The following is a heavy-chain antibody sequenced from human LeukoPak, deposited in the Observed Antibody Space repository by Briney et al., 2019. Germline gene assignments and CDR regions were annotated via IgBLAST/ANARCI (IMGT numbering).Heavy chain of an antibody. Sequence: PGGSLRLSCAASGFTFSNAWMSWVRQAPGKGLEWVGRIKSKTDGGTTDYAAPVKGRFTISGDDSKNTLYLQMNSLKTEDTAVYYCARDHYDFWSGYQTENWFDPWGQGTLVTVSS. CDR3: ARDHYDFWSGYQTENWFDP. D-gene: IGHD3-3*01. V-gene: IGHV3-15*01. J-gene: IGHJ5*02. CDR2: IKSKTDGGTT. CDR1: GFTFSNAW.